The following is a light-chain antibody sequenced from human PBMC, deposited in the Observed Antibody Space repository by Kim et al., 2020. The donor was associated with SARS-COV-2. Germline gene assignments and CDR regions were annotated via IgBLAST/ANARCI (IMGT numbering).Light chain of an antibody. CDR3: AAWDDSLSGYV. Sequence: ELTQPPSASGTPGQRVTISCSGSSSNIGSNFAYWYQHLPGTAPKLLIYRDYQRPSGVPDRFSGSKSGTSASLAISGLRSEDEADYYCAAWDDSLSGYVFGTGTKVTVL. CDR1: SSNIGSNF. J-gene: IGLJ1*01. V-gene: IGLV1-47*01. CDR2: RDY.